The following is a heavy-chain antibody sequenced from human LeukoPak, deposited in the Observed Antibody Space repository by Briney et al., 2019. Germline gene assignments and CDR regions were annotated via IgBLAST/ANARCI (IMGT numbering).Heavy chain of an antibody. CDR3: AREGGDRRAYYFDY. Sequence: SETLSLTCTVSGGSISSSSYYWSWIRQPPGKGLEWIGYIYYSGSTYYNPSLKSRVTISVDTSKNQFSLKLSSVTAADTAVYYCAREGGDRRAYYFDYWGQGTLVTVSS. J-gene: IGHJ4*02. CDR1: GGSISSSSYY. V-gene: IGHV4-30-4*01. D-gene: IGHD4-17*01. CDR2: IYYSGST.